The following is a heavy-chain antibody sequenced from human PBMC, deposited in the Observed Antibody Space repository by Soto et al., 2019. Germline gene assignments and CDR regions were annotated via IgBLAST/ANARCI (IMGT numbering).Heavy chain of an antibody. J-gene: IGHJ4*02. CDR3: ARHRGYYDILTGYYTELNFDY. CDR1: GGSISSSSYY. D-gene: IGHD3-9*01. Sequence: SETLSLTCTVSGGSISSSSYYWGWIRQPPGKGLEWIGSIYYSATTYYNPSLKSRVTISVDTSKNQFSLKLSSVTAADTAVYYCARHRGYYDILTGYYTELNFDYWGQGTLVTVSS. V-gene: IGHV4-39*01. CDR2: IYYSATT.